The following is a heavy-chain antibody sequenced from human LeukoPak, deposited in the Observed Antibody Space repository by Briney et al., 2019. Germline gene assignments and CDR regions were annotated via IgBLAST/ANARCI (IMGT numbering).Heavy chain of an antibody. J-gene: IGHJ3*02. V-gene: IGHV3-23*01. D-gene: IGHD6-19*01. Sequence: GGSLRLPCAASGFTFDRFAMNWVRQAPGKGLEWVSVISGSGVSTNSADSVKGRFTISRDNAKNSLYLQMNSLRAEDTAVYYCARTKVRGSSGWYEEAAFDIWGQGTMVTVSS. CDR2: ISGSGVST. CDR1: GFTFDRFA. CDR3: ARTKVRGSSGWYEEAAFDI.